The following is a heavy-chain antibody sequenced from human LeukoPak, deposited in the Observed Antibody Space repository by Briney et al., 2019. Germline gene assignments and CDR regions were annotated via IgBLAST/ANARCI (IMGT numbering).Heavy chain of an antibody. D-gene: IGHD6-13*01. CDR3: ARGGDIAAAAIHFFDY. J-gene: IGHJ4*02. V-gene: IGHV4-34*01. CDR2: INHSGST. CDR1: GGSISGYY. Sequence: SETLSLTCAVYGGSISGYYWSWIRQPPGKGLEWIGEINHSGSTNYNPSLKSRVTISVDTSKNQFSLKLSSVTAADTAVYYCARGGDIAAAAIHFFDYWGQGTLVTVSS.